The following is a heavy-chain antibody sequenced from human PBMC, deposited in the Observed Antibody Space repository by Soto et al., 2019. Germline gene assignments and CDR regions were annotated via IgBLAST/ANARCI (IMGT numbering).Heavy chain of an antibody. V-gene: IGHV3-49*04. D-gene: IGHD6-6*01. Sequence: GGSLRLSCTASGFTFGDYAMSWVRQAPGKGLEWVGFIRSKAYGGTTEYAASVKGRFTISRDDSKSIAYLQMYSLKTEDTAVYYGKRDSMWGSSSPRGKNYYYGMDVWGQGT. J-gene: IGHJ6*02. CDR2: IRSKAYGGTT. CDR1: GFTFGDYA. CDR3: KRDSMWGSSSPRGKNYYYGMDV.